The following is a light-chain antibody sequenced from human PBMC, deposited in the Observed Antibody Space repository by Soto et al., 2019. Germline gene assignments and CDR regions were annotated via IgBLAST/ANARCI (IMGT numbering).Light chain of an antibody. Sequence: QSVLTQSASVSGSPGQSITISCTGTSSEVGAYNYVSWYQQYPGKAPKLMIYDVSNWPSGISNRFSGSKSGNTASLTISGLQAEDEADYYCCSYTSSGNYVFGTGTKLTVL. CDR2: DVS. CDR3: CSYTSSGNYV. J-gene: IGLJ1*01. V-gene: IGLV2-14*01. CDR1: SSEVGAYNY.